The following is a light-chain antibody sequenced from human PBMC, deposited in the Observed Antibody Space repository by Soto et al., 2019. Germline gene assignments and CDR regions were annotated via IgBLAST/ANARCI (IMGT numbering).Light chain of an antibody. CDR3: QQRSNWPPVIT. Sequence: EIVLTQSPATLSLSPGERATLSCGASQSVSSSYLAWYQQKPGQAPRLLIYDASKRATGIPARFSGRGSGTDFTLTISSLEPEDFAVYYCQQRSNWPPVITFGQGTRLEIK. V-gene: IGKV3-11*01. CDR2: DAS. CDR1: QSVSSSY. J-gene: IGKJ5*01.